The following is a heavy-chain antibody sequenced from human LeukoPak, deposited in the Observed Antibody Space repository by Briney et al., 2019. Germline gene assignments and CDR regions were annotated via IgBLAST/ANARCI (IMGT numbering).Heavy chain of an antibody. Sequence: GESLKISCKCSGSSFTRYWIGGVRQMPGKGLEWMGIIYPGDSDTRYSPSFQGQVTISADKSISTAYLQWSSLKASDTAMYYCAKGGVTAADWFDPWGQGTLVTASS. J-gene: IGHJ5*02. V-gene: IGHV5-51*01. CDR2: IYPGDSDT. CDR1: GSSFTRYW. CDR3: AKGGVTAADWFDP. D-gene: IGHD6-25*01.